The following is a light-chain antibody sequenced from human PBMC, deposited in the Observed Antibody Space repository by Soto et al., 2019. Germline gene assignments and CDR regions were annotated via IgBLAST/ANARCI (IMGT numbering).Light chain of an antibody. CDR1: QSVSSY. CDR3: QQRSNWQVT. V-gene: IGKV3-11*01. CDR2: DAS. Sequence: DIVLTQSPVTLSLSPGERPTLSCTASQSVSSYLAWYKQKPGQAPRLLIYDASNRDTGIPARLSGSGSGTDFTLTISSLEPEDFAVYYCQQRSNWQVTFGQGTRLEIK. J-gene: IGKJ5*01.